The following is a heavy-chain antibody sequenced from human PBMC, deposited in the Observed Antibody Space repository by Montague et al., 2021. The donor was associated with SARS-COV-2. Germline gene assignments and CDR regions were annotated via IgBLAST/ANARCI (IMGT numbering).Heavy chain of an antibody. J-gene: IGHJ2*01. CDR2: IYTGGCV. CDR3: ARAIWHLDV. CDR1: GDSISRYY. Sequence: SETLSLTCSVSGDSISRYYWSWIRQSDGKGLEWIGRIYTGGCVNYNPALQSRVSMSVDTSKSQVSLNVTSVTAADTAVYYCARAIWHLDVWGRGILVTVPS. V-gene: IGHV4-4*07.